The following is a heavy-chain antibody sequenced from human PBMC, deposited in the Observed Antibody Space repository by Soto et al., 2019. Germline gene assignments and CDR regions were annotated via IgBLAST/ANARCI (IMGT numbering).Heavy chain of an antibody. CDR3: ARGLANIPLFAFDI. CDR1: GLALSTSGVG. J-gene: IGHJ3*02. D-gene: IGHD2-21*01. CDR2: IYWSGDE. Sequence: SVPTLLNPTQTLTLTCSFSGLALSTSGVGVGWIRESPGKALEWLALIYWSGDEHYRPSLKSRLSITKDTSKNHVVLIMTDMDAVDTATYSCARGLANIPLFAFDIWGQGTMVTVSS. V-gene: IGHV2-5*01.